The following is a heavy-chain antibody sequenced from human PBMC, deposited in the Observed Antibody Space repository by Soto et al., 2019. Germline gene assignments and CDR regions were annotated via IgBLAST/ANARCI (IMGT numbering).Heavy chain of an antibody. V-gene: IGHV3-23*01. Sequence: SLRLSCAAGRCTSNGYAMTCVLHATGKGLDWVSQISGSGACTYNVASVEGWFTISRDNFKNTLYLQMNSLRAEDTAVYYCATGGSTLYHPTLGFDYWCPAPL. D-gene: IGHD3-10*01. CDR1: RCTSNGYA. J-gene: IGHJ4*02. CDR3: ATGGSTLYHPTLGFDY. CDR2: ISGSGACT.